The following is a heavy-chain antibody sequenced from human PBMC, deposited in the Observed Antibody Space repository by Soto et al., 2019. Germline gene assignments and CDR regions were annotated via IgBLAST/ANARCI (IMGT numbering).Heavy chain of an antibody. D-gene: IGHD3-22*01. CDR2: MSWNSGSI. V-gene: IGHV3-9*01. CDR3: AKEMYYYDGIGYYYYYNMDV. J-gene: IGHJ6*02. Sequence: GGSLRLSCAASGFAFDDYAMYWVRQAPGKGLEWVSGMSWNSGSIGYADSVKGRFTISRDNAKNSLYLQMNSLRTEDTALYYCAKEMYYYDGIGYYYYYNMDVWGQGTTVTVSS. CDR1: GFAFDDYA.